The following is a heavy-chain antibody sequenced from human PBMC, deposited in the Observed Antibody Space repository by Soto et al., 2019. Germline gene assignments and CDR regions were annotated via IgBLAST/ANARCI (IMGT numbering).Heavy chain of an antibody. D-gene: IGHD5-18*01. J-gene: IGHJ6*02. V-gene: IGHV3-23*01. CDR1: GFTFSSYA. CDR2: ISGSGGST. Sequence: EVQLLESGGGLVQPGGSLRLSCAASGFTFSSYAMSWVRQAPGKGLEWVSAISGSGGSTYYADSVKGRFTISRDNSKNTLYLQMNSLRAEDTAVYYCAKDGGCGYGYSPRYYYGMDVWGQGTTVTVSS. CDR3: AKDGGCGYGYSPRYYYGMDV.